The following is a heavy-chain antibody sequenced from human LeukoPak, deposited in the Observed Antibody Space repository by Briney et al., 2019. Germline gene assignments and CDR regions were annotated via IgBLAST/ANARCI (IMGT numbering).Heavy chain of an antibody. V-gene: IGHV4-4*07. J-gene: IGHJ3*02. Sequence: SETLSLTCTVAGGSISSYYWSWIRQPAGKGLEWIGRIYTSGSTNYNPSLKSRVTMSVDTSNNHFSLKLYSVTAADTAVYYCARGPYYDSTKTSAFDIWGQGTMVTVSS. CDR2: IYTSGST. D-gene: IGHD3-22*01. CDR3: ARGPYYDSTKTSAFDI. CDR1: GGSISSYY.